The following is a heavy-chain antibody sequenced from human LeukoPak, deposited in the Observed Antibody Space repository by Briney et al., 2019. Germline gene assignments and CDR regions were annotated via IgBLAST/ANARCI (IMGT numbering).Heavy chain of an antibody. V-gene: IGHV3-33*06. Sequence: PGGSLRLSCAASGFTFSSFGMHWVRQAPGKGLEWVAVIWYDGSNKYYADSVKGRFTISRDNSKNTLSLQMNSLRAEDTAVYYCAKDVAGSSSWANYWGQGALVTVSS. CDR1: GFTFSSFG. CDR2: IWYDGSNK. D-gene: IGHD6-13*01. J-gene: IGHJ4*02. CDR3: AKDVAGSSSWANY.